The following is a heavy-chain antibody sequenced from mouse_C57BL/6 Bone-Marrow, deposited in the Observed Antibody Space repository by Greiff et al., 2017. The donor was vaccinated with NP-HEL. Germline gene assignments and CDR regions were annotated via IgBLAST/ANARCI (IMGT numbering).Heavy chain of an antibody. CDR1: GFTFSDYY. Sequence: EVMLVESGGGLVQPGGSLKLSCAASGFTFSDYYMYWVRQTPEKRLEWVAYISNGGGSTYYPDTVKGRFTISRDNAKNTLYLQISRLKSEDTAMYYCARQGFYAMDYWGQGTSVTVSS. J-gene: IGHJ4*01. V-gene: IGHV5-12*01. CDR3: ARQGFYAMDY. CDR2: ISNGGGST.